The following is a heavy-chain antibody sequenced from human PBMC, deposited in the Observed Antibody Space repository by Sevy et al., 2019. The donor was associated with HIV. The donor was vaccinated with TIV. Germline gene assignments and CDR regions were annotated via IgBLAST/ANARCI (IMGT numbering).Heavy chain of an antibody. CDR2: ISSGSNTI. V-gene: IGHV3-48*01. D-gene: IGHD5-18*01. J-gene: IGHJ3*02. CDR1: GFTFRSYS. CDR3: AREAWAMVKFAFDI. Sequence: GGSVRLSCAVSGFTFRSYSMNWVRQAPGKGLEWVSYISSGSNTIYYADSVKGRFTISRDNAKNSLYLQMNSLTAEDTAVYYCAREAWAMVKFAFDIWGQGTMVTVSS.